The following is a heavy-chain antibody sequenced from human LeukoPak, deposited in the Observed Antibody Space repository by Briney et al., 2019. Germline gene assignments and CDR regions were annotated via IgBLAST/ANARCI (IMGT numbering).Heavy chain of an antibody. CDR1: GGTFSSYA. CDR2: IIPIFGTA. D-gene: IGHD2-15*01. V-gene: IGHV1-69*06. J-gene: IGHJ4*02. CDR3: ARHADCSGGSCYFPHLVY. Sequence: SVKVSCKASGGTFSSYAISWVRQAPGQGLEWMGGIIPIFGTANYAQKFQGRVTITADKSTSTAYTELSSLRSEDTAVYYCARHADCSGGSCYFPHLVYWGQGTLVTVSS.